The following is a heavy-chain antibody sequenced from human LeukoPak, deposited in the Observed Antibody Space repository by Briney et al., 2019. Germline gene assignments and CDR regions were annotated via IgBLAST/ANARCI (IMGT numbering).Heavy chain of an antibody. CDR2: MSYDGSNK. J-gene: IGHJ4*02. D-gene: IGHD2-2*01. V-gene: IGHV3-30*04. CDR3: ARGVGTIVLIPTAAGY. CDR1: GFTFSSYP. Sequence: GGSLRLSCAASGFTFSSYPMHWVRQAPGKGLEWVAVMSYDGSNKYYADSVKGRFTISRDNSKNTLYLQMNSLRAEDTAVYYCARGVGTIVLIPTAAGYWGQGTLVTVSS.